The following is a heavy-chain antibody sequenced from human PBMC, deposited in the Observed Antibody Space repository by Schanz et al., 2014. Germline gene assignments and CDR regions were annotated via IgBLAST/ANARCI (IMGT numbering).Heavy chain of an antibody. V-gene: IGHV3-48*01. J-gene: IGHJ5*02. CDR2: VSRSTPDI. CDR3: VRGRVLES. D-gene: IGHD1-1*01. Sequence: EVQLLESGGGLVQPGGSLKLSCAASGLIFSNYVMSWVRQAPGKGLEWVSYVSRSTPDIYYADSVKGRFTMSRDNAKNSVFLQMNSLRAEDTAVYYCVRGRVLESWGQGTLVTVSS. CDR1: GLIFSNYV.